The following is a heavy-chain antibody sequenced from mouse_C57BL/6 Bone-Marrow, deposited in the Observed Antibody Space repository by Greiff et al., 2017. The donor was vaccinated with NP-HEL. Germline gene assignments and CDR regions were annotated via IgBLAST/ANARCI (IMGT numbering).Heavy chain of an antibody. CDR3: ARGEVTTRFAY. CDR1: GYTFTSYW. J-gene: IGHJ3*01. CDR2: IDPSDSYT. Sequence: QVQLQQSGAELVKPGASVKLSCKASGYTFTSYWMQWVKQRPGQGLEWIGEIDPSDSYTNYNQKFKGKATLTVDTSSSTAYMQLSSLTSEDSAVYYCARGEVTTRFAYWGQGTLVTVSA. V-gene: IGHV1-50*01. D-gene: IGHD2-2*01.